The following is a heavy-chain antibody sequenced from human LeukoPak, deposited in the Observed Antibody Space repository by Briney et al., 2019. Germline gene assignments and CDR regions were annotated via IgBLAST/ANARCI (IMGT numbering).Heavy chain of an antibody. CDR3: ARDGGGPDAFDI. Sequence: GGSLRLSRAASGFTLSSYIMNWVRQAPGKGLEWVSSISSSSSYIYYADSVKGRFTVSRDNAKNSLYLQMNSLRAEDTAVYYCARDGGGPDAFDIWGQGTMVTVSS. CDR1: GFTLSSYI. CDR2: ISSSSSYI. J-gene: IGHJ3*02. V-gene: IGHV3-21*06.